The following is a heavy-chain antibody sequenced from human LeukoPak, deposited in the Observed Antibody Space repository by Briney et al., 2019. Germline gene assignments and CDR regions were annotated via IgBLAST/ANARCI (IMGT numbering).Heavy chain of an antibody. Sequence: SETLSLTCTVSGGSISSSSYYWGWIRQPPGKGLEWIGGIYYSGSTYYNPSLKSRVTISVDTSKNQFSLKLSSVTAADTAVYYCARGPVGFDPWGQGTLVTVSS. J-gene: IGHJ5*02. CDR2: IYYSGST. CDR1: GGSISSSSYY. CDR3: ARGPVGFDP. D-gene: IGHD4-23*01. V-gene: IGHV4-39*01.